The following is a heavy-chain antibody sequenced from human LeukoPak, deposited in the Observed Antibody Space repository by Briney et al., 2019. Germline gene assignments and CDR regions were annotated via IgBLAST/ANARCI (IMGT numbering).Heavy chain of an antibody. V-gene: IGHV4-34*01. Sequence: SETLSLTCTVSGGSISGYYWSWIRQPPGKGLEWIGEINHSGSTNYNPSLKSRVTISVDTSKNQFSLKLSSVTAADTAVYYCARGYYGDYSLDYWGQGTLVTVSS. CDR1: GGSISGYY. CDR2: INHSGST. J-gene: IGHJ4*02. CDR3: ARGYYGDYSLDY. D-gene: IGHD4-17*01.